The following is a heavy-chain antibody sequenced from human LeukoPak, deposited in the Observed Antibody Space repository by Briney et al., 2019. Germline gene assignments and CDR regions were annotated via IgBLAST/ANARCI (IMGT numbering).Heavy chain of an antibody. CDR2: ISAYNGNT. Sequence: ASVKVSCKASGYTFTSYGISWVRQAPGQGLEWIGWISAYNGNTNYAQKLQGRVTMTTDTSTSTAYMELRSLRSDDTAVYYCATGKYYDILTGYYEDLRYWGQGTLVTVSS. CDR3: ATGKYYDILTGYYEDLRY. J-gene: IGHJ4*02. D-gene: IGHD3-9*01. CDR1: GYTFTSYG. V-gene: IGHV1-18*01.